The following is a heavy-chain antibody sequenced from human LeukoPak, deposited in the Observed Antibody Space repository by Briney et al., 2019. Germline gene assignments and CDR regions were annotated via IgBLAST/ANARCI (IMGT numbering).Heavy chain of an antibody. CDR2: ISSSSSTI. CDR3: ARDLLRDLRGAFDI. Sequence: GGSLRLSCAASGFTFSSYSMNWVRQAPGKGLEWVSYISSSSSTIYYADSVKGRFTISRDNAKNSLYLQMNSLRAEDTAVYYCARDLLRDLRGAFDIWGQGTMVTVSS. V-gene: IGHV3-48*04. J-gene: IGHJ3*02. CDR1: GFTFSSYS.